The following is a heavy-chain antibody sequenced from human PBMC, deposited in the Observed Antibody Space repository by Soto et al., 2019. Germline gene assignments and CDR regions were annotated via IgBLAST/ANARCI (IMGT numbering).Heavy chain of an antibody. Sequence: EASVKVSCKVSGYTLTELSMHWVRQAPGKGLEWMGGFDPEDGETIYAQKFQGRVTMTEDTSTDTAYMELSSLRSEDTAVYYCARGGYSSTWSNLLDRSGLDAWGQGTTVTVSS. J-gene: IGHJ6*02. CDR1: GYTLTELS. CDR2: FDPEDGET. CDR3: ARGGYSSTWSNLLDRSGLDA. D-gene: IGHD6-13*01. V-gene: IGHV1-24*01.